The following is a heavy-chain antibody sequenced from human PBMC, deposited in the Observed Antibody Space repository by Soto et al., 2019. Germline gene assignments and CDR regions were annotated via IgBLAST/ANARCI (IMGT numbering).Heavy chain of an antibody. Sequence: EVQLVESGGGLVKPGGSLRLSCAASGFTFSSYSMNWVRQAPGKGLEWVSSISSSSSYIYYADSVKGRFTISRDNAKNALSLQMNSLCAEDTAVYYCARGYYDSSGYYYQPPLRFGGMGVWGLGTTVTVSS. V-gene: IGHV3-21*01. J-gene: IGHJ6*02. CDR3: ARGYYDSSGYYYQPPLRFGGMGV. CDR1: GFTFSSYS. D-gene: IGHD3-22*01. CDR2: ISSSSSYI.